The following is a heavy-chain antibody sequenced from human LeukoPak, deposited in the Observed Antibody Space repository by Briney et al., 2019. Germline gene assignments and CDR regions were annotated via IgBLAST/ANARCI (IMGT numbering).Heavy chain of an antibody. CDR1: GGTFSSYA. V-gene: IGHV1-69*05. CDR3: ARGPVCSGGSCPFDYYYYYMDV. J-gene: IGHJ6*03. Sequence: SVTVSCKASGGTFSSYAISWVRQAPGQGLEWMGGIIPIFGTANYAQKFQGRDTITTDESTSTAYMELSSLRSEDTAVYYCARGPVCSGGSCPFDYYYYYMDVWGKGTTVTVSS. CDR2: IIPIFGTA. D-gene: IGHD2-15*01.